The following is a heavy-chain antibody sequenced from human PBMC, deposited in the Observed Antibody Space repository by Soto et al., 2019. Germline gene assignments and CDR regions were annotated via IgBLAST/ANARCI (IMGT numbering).Heavy chain of an antibody. CDR1: GFTFSSYA. V-gene: IGHV3-30-3*01. CDR3: ARVPGVIAAAGEYYFDY. Sequence: GGSLRLSCAASGFTFSSYAMHWVRQAPGKGLEWVAVISYDGSNKYYADSVKGRFTISRDNSKNTLYLQMNSLRAEDTAVYYCARVPGVIAAAGEYYFDYWGQGTLVPVSS. J-gene: IGHJ4*02. CDR2: ISYDGSNK. D-gene: IGHD6-13*01.